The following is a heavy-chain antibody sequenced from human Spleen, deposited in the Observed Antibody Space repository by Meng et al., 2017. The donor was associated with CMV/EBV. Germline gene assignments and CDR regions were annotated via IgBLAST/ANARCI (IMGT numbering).Heavy chain of an antibody. CDR3: ARDPWVVVVPAAIEGGTY. D-gene: IGHD2-2*01. V-gene: IGHV3-30*04. Sequence: GESLKISCAASGFTFSSYAMHWVRQAPGKGLEWVAVISYDGSNKYYADSVKGRFTISRDNSKNPLYLQMNSLRAEDTAVYYCARDPWVVVVPAAIEGGTYWGQGTLVTVSS. CDR2: ISYDGSNK. CDR1: GFTFSSYA. J-gene: IGHJ4*02.